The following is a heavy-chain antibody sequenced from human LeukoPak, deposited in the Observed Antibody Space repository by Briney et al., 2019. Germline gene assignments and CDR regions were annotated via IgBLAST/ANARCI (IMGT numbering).Heavy chain of an antibody. V-gene: IGHV3-48*03. CDR2: ISSSGSTI. Sequence: GGSLRLSCAASGFTFSSYEMHWVRQAPGKGLEWISYISSSGSTIYSADSVKGRFTISRDNAKNSLYLQMNSLRAEDAAVYYCARDLIPGHYFDSWGQGALVTVSS. CDR3: ARDLIPGHYFDS. J-gene: IGHJ4*02. CDR1: GFTFSSYE.